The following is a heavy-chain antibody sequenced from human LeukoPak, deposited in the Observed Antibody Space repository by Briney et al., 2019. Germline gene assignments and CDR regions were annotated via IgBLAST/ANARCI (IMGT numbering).Heavy chain of an antibody. CDR1: GGSFSGYY. CDR2: IYQSGST. CDR3: ARISAGYSSSRTVFNWFDP. V-gene: IGHV4-38-2*01. D-gene: IGHD6-13*01. J-gene: IGHJ5*02. Sequence: SETLSLTCAVYGGSFSGYYWGWIRQPPGKGLEWIGSIYQSGSTYYNPSLKSRVTISVDTSKNQFSLKLSSVTAADTAVYYCARISAGYSSSRTVFNWFDPWGQGTLVTVSS.